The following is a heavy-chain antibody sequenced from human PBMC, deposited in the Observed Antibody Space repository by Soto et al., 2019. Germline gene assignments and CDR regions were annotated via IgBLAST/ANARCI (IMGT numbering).Heavy chain of an antibody. CDR2: ILPIFDTT. J-gene: IGHJ4*02. D-gene: IGHD5-18*01. V-gene: IGHV1-69*01. CDR3: ATVGRGYSSAPRFYFEY. CDR1: GGIFSSNA. Sequence: QVQLVQSGAEVKKPGSSVKVSCQASGGIFSSNAISWVRQAPRQGLEWMGGILPIFDTTHYAQKFQGRVTITADESTSPAYMELSSLKSEDTALYYCATVGRGYSSAPRFYFEYWGQGTLVTVSS.